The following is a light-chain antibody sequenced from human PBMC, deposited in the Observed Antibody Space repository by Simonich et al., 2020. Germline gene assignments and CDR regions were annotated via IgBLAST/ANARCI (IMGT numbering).Light chain of an antibody. CDR1: SGSIASNY. J-gene: IGLJ3*02. CDR2: EVN. V-gene: IGLV6-57*01. CDR3: QSYDSSNWV. Sequence: NFMLTQPHSVSESPGKTVTISCTRSSGSIASNYVQWYQQRPDSSPTTVISEVNQRPSGVPDRFSGSIDSSSNSASLTISGLKTEDEADYYCQSYDSSNWVFGGGTKLTVL.